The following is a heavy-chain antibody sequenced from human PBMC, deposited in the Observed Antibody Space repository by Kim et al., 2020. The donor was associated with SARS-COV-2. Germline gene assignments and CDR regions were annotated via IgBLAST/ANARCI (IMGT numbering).Heavy chain of an antibody. CDR3: SREPIS. Sequence: SETLSLTCTVSGASITSGGYYWTWSRHHPGKGLEWIGYIYSSAKSDYNPSLKSRVAITMDTSNNQFSLKLNSVTAADTAVYYCSREPISWGQGILVTVSS. CDR1: GASITSGGYY. CDR2: IYSSAKS. J-gene: IGHJ4*02. V-gene: IGHV4-31*03. D-gene: IGHD2-21*01.